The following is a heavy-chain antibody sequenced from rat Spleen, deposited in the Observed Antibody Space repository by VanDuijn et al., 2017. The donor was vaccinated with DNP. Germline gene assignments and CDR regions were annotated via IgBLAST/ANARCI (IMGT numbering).Heavy chain of an antibody. CDR1: GYSISTSYR. J-gene: IGHJ2*01. Sequence: EVQLQESGPGLLKPSQSLSLTCSVTGYSISTSYRWNWIRKFPGNKLEWMGYINSAGSTHYNPSLKSRISITRDTSKNQLFLQLNSVTTEDTATYYCARWVDYFDYWGQGVMVTVSS. CDR3: ARWVDYFDY. CDR2: INSAGST. D-gene: IGHD1-7*01. V-gene: IGHV3-3*01.